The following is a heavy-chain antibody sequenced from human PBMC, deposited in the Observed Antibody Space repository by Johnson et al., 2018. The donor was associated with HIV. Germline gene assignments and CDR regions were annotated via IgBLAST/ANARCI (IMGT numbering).Heavy chain of an antibody. CDR2: ISSSGNTI. CDR1: RFTFSDYY. Sequence: QVQLVESGGGWVKPGGSLRLSCAAARFTFSDYYMTWIRQAPGKGLEWVSYISSSGNTIYYADSVKGRFTISRDNAKNSLYLQMNNLRVEDTAVYYCASGVGYRFLGGVWGQGTMVTVSS. J-gene: IGHJ3*01. V-gene: IGHV3-11*04. D-gene: IGHD6-13*01. CDR3: ASGVGYRFLGGV.